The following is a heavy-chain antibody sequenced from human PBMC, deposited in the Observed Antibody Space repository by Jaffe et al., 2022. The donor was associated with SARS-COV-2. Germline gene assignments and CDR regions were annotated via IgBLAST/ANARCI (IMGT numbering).Heavy chain of an antibody. CDR3: TTDPPLPLGAFDI. CDR2: IKSKTDGGTT. V-gene: IGHV3-15*01. D-gene: IGHD3-10*01. CDR1: GFTFSNAW. J-gene: IGHJ3*02. Sequence: EVQLVESGGGLVKPGGSLRLSCAASGFTFSNAWMSWVRQAPGKGLEWVGRIKSKTDGGTTDYAAPVKGRFTISRDDSKNTLYLQMNSLKTEDTAVYYCTTDPPLPLGAFDIWGQGTMVTVSS.